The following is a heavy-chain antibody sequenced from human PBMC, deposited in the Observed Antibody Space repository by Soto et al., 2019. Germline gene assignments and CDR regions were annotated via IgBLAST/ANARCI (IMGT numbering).Heavy chain of an antibody. J-gene: IGHJ6*02. V-gene: IGHV1-69*01. Sequence: QVQLVQSGAEVKKPGSSVKVSCKASGGTFSSYAIIWVRQAPGQGLEWMGGIIPIFGTANYAQKFQGRVTITADESTSTAYMELSSLRSEYTGVYYCASCSFILRRYYYGMDVWGQGTTVTVSS. D-gene: IGHD1-26*01. CDR1: GGTFSSYA. CDR3: ASCSFILRRYYYGMDV. CDR2: IIPIFGTA.